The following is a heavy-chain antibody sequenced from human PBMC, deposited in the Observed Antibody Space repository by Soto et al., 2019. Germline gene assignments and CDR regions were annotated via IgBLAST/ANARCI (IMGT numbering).Heavy chain of an antibody. Sequence: QVQLVESGGGVVQPGRSLRLSCAASGFTFSSYGMHWVRQAPGKGLEWVAVISYDGSNKYYADSVKGRFTISRDNSKNTLYLQMNSLRAEDTAVYYCAKGAGEGYYYYMDVWGKGTTVTVSS. CDR2: ISYDGSNK. D-gene: IGHD7-27*01. V-gene: IGHV3-30*18. CDR1: GFTFSSYG. J-gene: IGHJ6*03. CDR3: AKGAGEGYYYYMDV.